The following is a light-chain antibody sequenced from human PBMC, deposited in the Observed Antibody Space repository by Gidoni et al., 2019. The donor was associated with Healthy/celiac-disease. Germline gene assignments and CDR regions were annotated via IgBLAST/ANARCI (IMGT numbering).Light chain of an antibody. V-gene: IGKV1-17*01. J-gene: IGKJ4*01. CDR1: QGIRHD. CDR3: LQHNSYPLT. Sequence: DIQMTQSPSSLSASVGDRVTITCRASQGIRHDLGWYQQKPGKAPKRLIYAASSLQSGVPSRFSGSGSGTECTLTISSLQPEDFATYYCLQHNSYPLTFGGGTKVEIK. CDR2: AAS.